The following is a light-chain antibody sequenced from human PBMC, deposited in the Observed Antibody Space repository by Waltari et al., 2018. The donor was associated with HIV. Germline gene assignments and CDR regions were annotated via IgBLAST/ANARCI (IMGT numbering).Light chain of an antibody. Sequence: QSVLTQPPSASGTPGQRVTISCSGSSSNIGSNTVNWYQQLPGTAPKLLIYRNKQRPSGVPDRFSGSKSGTSASLAISGLQSEDEADYYCAAWDDSLNGAVFGGGTQLTVL. V-gene: IGLV1-44*01. CDR2: RNK. J-gene: IGLJ7*01. CDR3: AAWDDSLNGAV. CDR1: SSNIGSNT.